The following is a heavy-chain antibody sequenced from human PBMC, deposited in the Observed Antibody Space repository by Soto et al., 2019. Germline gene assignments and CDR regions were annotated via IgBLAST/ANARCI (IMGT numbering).Heavy chain of an antibody. CDR1: GFTFGDYA. Sequence: QVQLVESGGGVVQPGRSLRLSCAASGFTFGDYAMHWVRQAPGKGLDWVAVMSLDGSNQYYADSVKGRFTISRDNSKSTLQIPINSLTSQDTGVYCCARDLTLADLHFYCGIEIWRQGTPVTLSS. CDR3: ARDLTLADLHFYCGIEI. V-gene: IGHV3-30-3*01. D-gene: IGHD3-16*01. J-gene: IGHJ4*01. CDR2: MSLDGSNQ.